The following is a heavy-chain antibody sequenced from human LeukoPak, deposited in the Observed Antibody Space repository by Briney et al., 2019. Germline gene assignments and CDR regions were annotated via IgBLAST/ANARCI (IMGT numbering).Heavy chain of an antibody. CDR2: IRYDGSNK. CDR1: GFTFSSYG. CDR3: ARAVAGTHWFDP. D-gene: IGHD6-19*01. Sequence: GGSPRLSCAASGFTFSSYGMHWVRQAPSKGLEWVAFIRYDGSNKYYADSVKGRFTISRDNSKNTLYLQMNSLRAGDTAVYYCARAVAGTHWFDPWGQGTLVIVSS. V-gene: IGHV3-30*02. J-gene: IGHJ5*02.